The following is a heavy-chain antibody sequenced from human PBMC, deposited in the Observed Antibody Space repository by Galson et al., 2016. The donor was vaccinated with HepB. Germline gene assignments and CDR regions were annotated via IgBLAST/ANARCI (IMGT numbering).Heavy chain of an antibody. V-gene: IGHV3-23*01. J-gene: IGHJ4*02. CDR3: AKFQMAVTGNVGYFDY. Sequence: SLRLSCAASGFTFDTHAMNWVRQAPGKGLEWVSAISGSGLKTDYADSVKGRFTIFRDNSKNTVSLQMSNLRVGDTAVYYCAKFQMAVTGNVGYFDYWGQGALVTVSS. CDR2: ISGSGLKT. CDR1: GFTFDTHA. D-gene: IGHD6-19*01.